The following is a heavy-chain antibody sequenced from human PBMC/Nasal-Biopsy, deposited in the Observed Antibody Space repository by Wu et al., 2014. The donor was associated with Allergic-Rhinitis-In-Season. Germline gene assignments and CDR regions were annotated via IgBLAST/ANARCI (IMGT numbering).Heavy chain of an antibody. J-gene: IGHJ4*02. CDR2: GGSSI. V-gene: IGHV3-11*01. CDR3: AGHGVVSFDGHNSDY. D-gene: IGHD3-3*01. Sequence: GGSSIYYADSVKGRFTISRDNAKNSLYLQMNSLRAEDTAVYYCAGHGVVSFDGHNSDYWGQGTLVTVSS.